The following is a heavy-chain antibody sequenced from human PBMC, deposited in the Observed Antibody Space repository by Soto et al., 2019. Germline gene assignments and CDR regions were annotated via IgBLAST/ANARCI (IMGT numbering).Heavy chain of an antibody. CDR3: ARVMRFLEWLLYNYYYYGMDV. CDR1: GFTFSSYA. D-gene: IGHD3-3*01. J-gene: IGHJ6*02. Sequence: PGGSLRLSCAASGFTFSSYAMHWVRQAPGKGLEWVAVISYDGSNKNYADSVKGRFTISRDNSKNTLYLQMNSLRAEDTAVYYCARVMRFLEWLLYNYYYYGMDVWSQGTTVTVS. V-gene: IGHV3-30-3*01. CDR2: ISYDGSNK.